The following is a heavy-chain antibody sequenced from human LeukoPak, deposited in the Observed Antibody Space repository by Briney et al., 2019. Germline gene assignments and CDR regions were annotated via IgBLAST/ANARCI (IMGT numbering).Heavy chain of an antibody. J-gene: IGHJ4*02. CDR1: GFTFDDHG. CDR3: ARQKIPFDY. V-gene: IGHV3-20*04. CDR2: INWNGGDT. D-gene: IGHD2-2*02. Sequence: PGGSLRLSCAASGFTFDDHGMSWVRQAPGKGLEWVSSINWNGGDTHYTDSVKGRFTISRDNAKNSLYLQMNSLRDEDTAVYYRARQKIPFDYWGQGTLVTVSS.